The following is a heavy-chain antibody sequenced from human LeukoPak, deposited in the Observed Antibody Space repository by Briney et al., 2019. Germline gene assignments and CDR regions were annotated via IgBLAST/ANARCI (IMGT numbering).Heavy chain of an antibody. V-gene: IGHV4-34*01. CDR2: INHSGST. CDR1: GGSFSGYY. Sequence: PSETLSLTCAVYGGSFSGYYWSWIRQPPGKGLEWIGEINHSGSTNYNPSLKSRVTISVGTSKNQFSLKLGSVTAADTAVYYCARGGRGNTMIVVVMYFDYWGQGTLVTVSS. CDR3: ARGGRGNTMIVVVMYFDY. D-gene: IGHD3-22*01. J-gene: IGHJ4*02.